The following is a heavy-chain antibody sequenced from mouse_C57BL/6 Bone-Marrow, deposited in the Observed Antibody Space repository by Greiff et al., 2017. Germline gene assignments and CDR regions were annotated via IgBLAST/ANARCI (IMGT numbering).Heavy chain of an antibody. J-gene: IGHJ3*01. CDR2: ISNGGGST. D-gene: IGHD1-1*01. CDR1: GFTFSDYS. V-gene: IGHV5-12*01. CDR3: ARHQRITTVVGY. Sequence: EVKLVESGGGLVQPGGSLKLSCAASGFTFSDYSMYWVRQTPEKRLEWVAYISNGGGSTYYPDTVKGRFTISRDNAKNTLYLQMSRLKSEDTAMYYCARHQRITTVVGYWGQGTLVTVSA.